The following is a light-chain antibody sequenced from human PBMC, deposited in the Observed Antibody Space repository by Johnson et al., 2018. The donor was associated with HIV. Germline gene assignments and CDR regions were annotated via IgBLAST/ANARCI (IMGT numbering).Light chain of an antibody. CDR3: GTWDNSLGAGGV. Sequence: QSVLTQPPSVSAAPGQKVTISCSGSSSNIGNNYVSWYQQLPGTAPKLLIYENNMRPSGIPDRFSGSRSGTSATLGITGLQTGDEADYYCGTWDNSLGAGGVLGTVTKVTVL. CDR2: ENN. CDR1: SSNIGNNY. J-gene: IGLJ1*01. V-gene: IGLV1-51*02.